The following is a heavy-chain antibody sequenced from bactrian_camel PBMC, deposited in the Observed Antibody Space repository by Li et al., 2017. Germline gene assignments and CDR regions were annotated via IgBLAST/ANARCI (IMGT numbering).Heavy chain of an antibody. J-gene: IGHJ4*01. CDR2: IESTGST. CDR1: GYTYAAYD. CDR3: AARRWYGFGPCGSWDY. D-gene: IGHD6*01. V-gene: IGHV3S55*01. Sequence: HVQLVESGGGSVEAGGSLRLSCTASGYTYAAYDFAWFHQAPGKEREGVAAIESTGSTSYADSVKGRFTISLDNTKSTLHLQMNSLKPEDTAMYYCAARRWYGFGPCGSWDYWGQGTQVTVS.